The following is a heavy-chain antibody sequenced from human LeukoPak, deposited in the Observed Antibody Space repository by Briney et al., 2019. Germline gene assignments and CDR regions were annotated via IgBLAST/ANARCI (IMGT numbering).Heavy chain of an antibody. CDR3: ARERLEQQLVYYYYGMDV. CDR1: GVTFSVDT. CDR2: ISSISSYI. Sequence: GGALRLSCAASGVTFSVDTMNWGRHAPGKGLGCGSSISSISSYIYYADSVKGRFTNSRENSGNTLYLQMNSLRAEDTAVYYCARERLEQQLVYYYYGMDVWGQGTTATVSS. J-gene: IGHJ6*02. V-gene: IGHV3-21*01. D-gene: IGHD6-13*01.